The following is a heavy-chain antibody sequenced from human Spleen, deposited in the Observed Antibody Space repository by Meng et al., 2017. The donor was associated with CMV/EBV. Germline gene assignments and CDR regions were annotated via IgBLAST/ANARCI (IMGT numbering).Heavy chain of an antibody. CDR2: IYPGDSDT. CDR3: ARCRSGTTGELDY. D-gene: IGHD1-7*01. J-gene: IGHJ4*02. V-gene: IGHV5-51*01. CDR1: EYNFTRHW. Sequence: GESLKISCRGSEYNFTRHWIGWVRQMPGKGLEWMGIIYPGDSDTIYSPSFQGQVTLSVDKSKTTAYLHWSSLKASDTAVYYCARCRSGTTGELDYWGQGTLVPSPQ.